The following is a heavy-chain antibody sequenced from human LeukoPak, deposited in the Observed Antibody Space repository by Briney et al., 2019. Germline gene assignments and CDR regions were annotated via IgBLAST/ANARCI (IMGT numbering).Heavy chain of an antibody. CDR2: ISYDGSSK. CDR1: GLTFSSYG. CDR3: AKDRGGSYFDY. J-gene: IGHJ4*02. D-gene: IGHD3-16*01. V-gene: IGHV3-30*18. Sequence: GGSLRLSCAASGLTFSSYGMHWVRQAPGKGLEWVAVISYDGSSKYYADSVKGRFSISRDNSKSTLYLQMNSLRAEDTAVYFCAKDRGGSYFDYWGQGTLVTVSS.